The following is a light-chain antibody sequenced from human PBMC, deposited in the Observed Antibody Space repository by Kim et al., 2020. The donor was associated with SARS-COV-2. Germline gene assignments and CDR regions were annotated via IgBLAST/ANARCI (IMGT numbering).Light chain of an antibody. CDR1: QSVGTF. CDR2: DTF. V-gene: IGKV3-11*01. J-gene: IGKJ4*01. CDR3: QQRASWPLT. Sequence: LSPGERATLSCRASQSVGTFLAWYQQHPGQSPRLLIYDTFNRATGIPARFSGSWSGTDFTLTISSLGPEDFAVYYCQQRASWPLTFGGGTKVDIK.